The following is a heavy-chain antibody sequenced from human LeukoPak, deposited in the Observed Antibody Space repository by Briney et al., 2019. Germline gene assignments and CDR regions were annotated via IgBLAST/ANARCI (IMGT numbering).Heavy chain of an antibody. CDR1: GGSFSTYY. V-gene: IGHV4-59*12. Sequence: PSETLSLTCTVSGGSFSTYYWSWIRQPPGKGLEWIGYIYYSGSTNYNPSLKSRVTISVDTSKNQFSLKLSSVTAADTAVYYCARGIENTYYDILTGVFDAFDIWGQGTMVTVSS. CDR2: IYYSGST. D-gene: IGHD3-9*01. CDR3: ARGIENTYYDILTGVFDAFDI. J-gene: IGHJ3*02.